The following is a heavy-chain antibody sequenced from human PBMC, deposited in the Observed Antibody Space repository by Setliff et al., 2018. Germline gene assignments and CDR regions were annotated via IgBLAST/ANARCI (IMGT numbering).Heavy chain of an antibody. CDR3: ARALDSGTYYTDGPYYFDY. D-gene: IGHD1-26*01. J-gene: IGHJ4*02. CDR1: GGSISGYY. CDR2: IYTSGSI. V-gene: IGHV4-4*08. Sequence: SETLSLTCNVFGGSISGYYWNWIRQPPGKGLEWIGNIYTSGSIKYNPSLRSRVTISVDTSKNQFSLRLTSATAADTAVYFCARALDSGTYYTDGPYYFDYWGLGTLVTVSS.